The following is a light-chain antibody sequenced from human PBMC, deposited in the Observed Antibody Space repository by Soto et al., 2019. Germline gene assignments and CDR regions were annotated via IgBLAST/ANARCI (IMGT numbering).Light chain of an antibody. CDR3: AAWDDSLKGYV. CDR2: RND. J-gene: IGLJ1*01. V-gene: IGLV1-44*01. Sequence: SLLTQAASASGTPGQMVTISCSGSSSNIGSTTVSWYQQLPGTAPKLLIYRNDQRPSGVPDRFSGSKSGTSGSLAISGLQSEDEADYYCAAWDDSLKGYVFGTGTKVTVL. CDR1: SSNIGSTT.